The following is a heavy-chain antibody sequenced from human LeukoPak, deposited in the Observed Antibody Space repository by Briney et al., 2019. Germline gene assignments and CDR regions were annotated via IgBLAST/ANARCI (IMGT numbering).Heavy chain of an antibody. CDR3: ARESRYCSGGSCTGAFDI. V-gene: IGHV3-21*05. CDR2: ISSSSSYT. D-gene: IGHD2-15*01. J-gene: IGHJ3*02. Sequence: PGGSLRLSCAASGFTFSSYAMSWVRQAPGKGLEWVSYISSSSSYTNYADSVKGRFTISRDNAKNSLYLQMNSLRAEGTAVYYCARESRYCSGGSCTGAFDIWGQGTMVTVSS. CDR1: GFTFSSYA.